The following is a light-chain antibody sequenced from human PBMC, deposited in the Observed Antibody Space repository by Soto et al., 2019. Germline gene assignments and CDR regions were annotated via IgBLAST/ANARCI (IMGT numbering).Light chain of an antibody. CDR3: HKYGSSLIT. CDR1: QSVSSSY. Sequence: EIVVTQSPGTLSLSPGERATLSCRASQSVSSSYLAWYQQQPGHAPRLLIYGASSRSTGIPDRFSGSGSGTYFTLTISGLEPDGYAVYYSHKYGSSLITFGQGTRLEIK. J-gene: IGKJ5*01. CDR2: GAS. V-gene: IGKV3-20*01.